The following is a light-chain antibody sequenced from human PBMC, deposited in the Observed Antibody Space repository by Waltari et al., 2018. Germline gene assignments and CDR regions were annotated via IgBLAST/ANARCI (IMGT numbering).Light chain of an antibody. Sequence: SYDLTQPPSVSVSPGQTATIACSGDSLGNKYACWYQQRPGQSPLLVIYQDTRRPSGIPERFSGSNSGNTATLTISGTQPVDEATYYCQSWDSGTVIFGGGTKLTVL. CDR2: QDT. V-gene: IGLV3-1*01. CDR3: QSWDSGTVI. J-gene: IGLJ2*01. CDR1: SLGNKY.